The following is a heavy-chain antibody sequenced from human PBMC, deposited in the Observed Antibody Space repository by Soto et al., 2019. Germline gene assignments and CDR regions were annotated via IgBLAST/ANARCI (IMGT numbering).Heavy chain of an antibody. CDR3: ARREGDFWSAYYYYYYGMDV. V-gene: IGHV1-69*13. Sequence: SVKVSCKASGGTFSSYAISWVRQAPGQGLEWMGGIIPIFGTANYAQKFQGRVTITADESTSTAYMELSSLRSEDTAVYYCARREGDFWSAYYYYYYGMDVWGQGTTVTVSS. D-gene: IGHD3-3*01. CDR1: GGTFSSYA. J-gene: IGHJ6*01. CDR2: IIPIFGTA.